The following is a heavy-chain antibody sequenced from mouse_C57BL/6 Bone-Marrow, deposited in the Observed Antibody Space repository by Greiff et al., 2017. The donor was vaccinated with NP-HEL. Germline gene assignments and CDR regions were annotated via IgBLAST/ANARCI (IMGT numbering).Heavy chain of an antibody. J-gene: IGHJ3*01. D-gene: IGHD2-12*01. V-gene: IGHV7-3*01. CDR3: ARGRRVAY. CDR1: GFTFTDDY. Sequence: EVKLMESGGGLVQPGGSLSLPCAASGFTFTDDYMSWVRQPPGKALEWLGFIRNKANGYTTEYSASVKGRFTISRDNSQSILYLQMNALRAEDSATYYCARGRRVAYWGQGTLVTVSA. CDR2: IRNKANGYTT.